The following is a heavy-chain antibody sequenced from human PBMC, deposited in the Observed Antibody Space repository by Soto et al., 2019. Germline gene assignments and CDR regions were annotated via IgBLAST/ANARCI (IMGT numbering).Heavy chain of an antibody. D-gene: IGHD4-17*01. V-gene: IGHV3-23*01. Sequence: EVQLLESGVGLVQPGGSLRLSCAASGFTFISYAMSWVRQAPGKGLEWVSTISGSGDSTYYADSVKGHFTISRDNSKNTLYVQMNSLRAEDTAVYYCAKVSRGTVTTVSTYYFDYWGQGTLVTVSS. CDR2: ISGSGDST. CDR3: AKVSRGTVTTVSTYYFDY. J-gene: IGHJ4*02. CDR1: GFTFISYA.